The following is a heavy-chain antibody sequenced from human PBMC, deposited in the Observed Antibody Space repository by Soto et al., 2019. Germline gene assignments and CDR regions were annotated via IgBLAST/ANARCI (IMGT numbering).Heavy chain of an antibody. D-gene: IGHD1-20*01. J-gene: IGHJ6*02. CDR3: ARSIRGPRRFNGMDV. V-gene: IGHV2-70*13. CDR1: GFSLTSPGMC. Sequence: SGPTLVNPTETLTLTCTFSGFSLTSPGMCVSWIRQPPGKALEWLALIERDDDDKYYSTSLKTRLTISKDTRKNQVVLTMANMDPADTGTYYCARSIRGPRRFNGMDVWGQGTTVTV. CDR2: IERDDDDK.